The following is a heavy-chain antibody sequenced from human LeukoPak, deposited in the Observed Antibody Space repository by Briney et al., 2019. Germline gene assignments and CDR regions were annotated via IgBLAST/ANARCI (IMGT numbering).Heavy chain of an antibody. V-gene: IGHV3-64D*09. CDR1: GFTFSSYG. CDR3: VKDRGRDIYTGYSYAFDI. Sequence: GGSLRLSCSASGFTFSSYGMHWVRQAPGKGLEYVSAINNNGGSTYYADSVKGRFTISRDNSKNTLYLQMSSLRAEDTAVYYCVKDRGRDIYTGYSYAFDIWGQGTMVTVSS. J-gene: IGHJ3*02. CDR2: INNNGGST. D-gene: IGHD3-9*01.